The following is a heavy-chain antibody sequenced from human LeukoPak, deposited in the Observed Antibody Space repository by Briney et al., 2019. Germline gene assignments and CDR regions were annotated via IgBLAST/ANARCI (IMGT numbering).Heavy chain of an antibody. D-gene: IGHD3-10*01. CDR2: IKSKTDGGTT. CDR1: GFTFSNAW. V-gene: IGHV3-15*07. J-gene: IGHJ4*02. Sequence: GGSLRLSCAASGFTFSNAWMNWVRQAPGKGLEWVGRIKSKTDGGTTDYAAPVKGRFTITRDDSKNTLYLQMNSLKTEDTAVYYCTTVWWFGDKELDYWGQGTLVTVSS. CDR3: TTVWWFGDKELDY.